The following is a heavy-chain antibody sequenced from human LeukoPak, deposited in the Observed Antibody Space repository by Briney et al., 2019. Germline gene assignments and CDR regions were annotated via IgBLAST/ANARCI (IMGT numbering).Heavy chain of an antibody. V-gene: IGHV4-34*01. J-gene: IGHJ6*02. CDR1: GGSISSYY. D-gene: IGHD2-2*02. CDR3: ARGPLIVVVPAAIPRKGMDV. CDR2: INHSGST. Sequence: SETLSLTCTVSGGSISSYYWSWIRQPPGKGLEWIGEINHSGSTNYNPSLKSRVTISVDTSKNQFSLKLSSVTAADTAVYYCARGPLIVVVPAAIPRKGMDVWGQGTTVTVSS.